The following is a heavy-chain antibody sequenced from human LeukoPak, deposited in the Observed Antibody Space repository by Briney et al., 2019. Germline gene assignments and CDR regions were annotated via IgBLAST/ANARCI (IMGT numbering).Heavy chain of an antibody. CDR2: IKQDGSEK. V-gene: IGHV3-7*01. CDR1: GFTFDDYG. CDR3: ARLTGTTGFDY. D-gene: IGHD1-1*01. J-gene: IGHJ4*02. Sequence: GGSLRLSCAASGFTFDDYGMSWVRQAPGKGLEWVANIKQDGSEKYYVDSVKGRFTISRDNAKNSLYLQMNSLRADDTAVYYCARLTGTTGFDYWGQGTLVTVSS.